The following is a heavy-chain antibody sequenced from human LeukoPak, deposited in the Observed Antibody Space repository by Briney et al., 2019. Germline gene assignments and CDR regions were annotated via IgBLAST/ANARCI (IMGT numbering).Heavy chain of an antibody. Sequence: SETLSLTCAVYGGSFSGYYWSWIRQPPGKGLEWIGEINHSGSTTYNPSLKSRVTISVDTSKNQFSLKLSSVTAADTAVYYCARGRDRVTRFDPWGQGTLVTVSS. CDR3: ARGRDRVTRFDP. CDR2: INHSGST. CDR1: GGSFSGYY. V-gene: IGHV4-34*01. J-gene: IGHJ5*02.